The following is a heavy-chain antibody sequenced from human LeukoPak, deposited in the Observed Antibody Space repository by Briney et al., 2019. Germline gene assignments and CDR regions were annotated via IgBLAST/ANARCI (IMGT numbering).Heavy chain of an antibody. Sequence: ASVKVSCRASGYIFTTYGLHWVRQAPGQRLEWMGWIDTGNGDTRYSQNFRGRVTITRVTSATTAYMELISLRSEDTAIYYCARDRLGGWELSPPDYWGQGTLVTVSS. V-gene: IGHV1-3*04. CDR3: ARDRLGGWELSPPDY. CDR2: IDTGNGDT. J-gene: IGHJ4*02. D-gene: IGHD3-16*02. CDR1: GYIFTTYG.